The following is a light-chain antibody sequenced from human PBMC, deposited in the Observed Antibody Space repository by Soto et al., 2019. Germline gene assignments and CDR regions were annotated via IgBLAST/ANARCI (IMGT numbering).Light chain of an antibody. CDR2: GAS. Sequence: IVMTQSPATLSVSPGERATLSCRASKSVSSNLAWYQQKPGQAPRLLIYGASTRATGIPARFSGSGSGTEFTLTISSLQSEDSAVYYCQQYNNWRHTFGQGTKLEI. V-gene: IGKV3-15*01. CDR3: QQYNNWRHT. CDR1: KSVSSN. J-gene: IGKJ2*01.